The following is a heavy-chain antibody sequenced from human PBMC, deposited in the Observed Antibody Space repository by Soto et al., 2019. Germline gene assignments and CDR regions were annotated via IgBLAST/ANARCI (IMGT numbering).Heavy chain of an antibody. CDR1: GGSISSYY. CDR3: ASGPYSSSSAAFDI. V-gene: IGHV4-59*01. CDR2: IYYSGST. D-gene: IGHD6-6*01. J-gene: IGHJ3*02. Sequence: SETLSLTCTVSGGSISSYYWSRIRQPPGKGLEWIGYIYYSGSTNYNPSLKSRVTISVDTSKNQFSLKLSSVTAADTAVYYCASGPYSSSSAAFDIWGQGTMVTVSS.